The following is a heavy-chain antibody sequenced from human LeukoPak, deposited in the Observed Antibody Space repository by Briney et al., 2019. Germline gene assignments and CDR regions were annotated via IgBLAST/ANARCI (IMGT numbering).Heavy chain of an antibody. CDR3: ARRGLCSGGSCYGLSDY. J-gene: IGHJ4*02. D-gene: IGHD2-15*01. CDR1: GYNFTNYW. V-gene: IGHV5-51*01. CDR2: IYPGDSDN. Sequence: GESLKISCSCSGYNFTNYWIGWVRQMPGEGLEWMGIIYPGDSDNRYSPSFQGQVTISADKSIGTAYLQWSSLTASDTAMYYCARRGLCSGGSCYGLSDYWGKGTLVTVSS.